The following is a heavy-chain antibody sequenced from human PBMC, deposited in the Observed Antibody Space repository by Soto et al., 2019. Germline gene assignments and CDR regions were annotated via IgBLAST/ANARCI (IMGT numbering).Heavy chain of an antibody. J-gene: IGHJ6*02. CDR2: ISGSGGST. D-gene: IGHD6-13*01. V-gene: IGHV3-23*01. CDR1: GFTFSSYA. CDR3: AKEPGIAAAGIYYGMDV. Sequence: GGSLRLSCAASGFTFSSYAMSWVRQAPGKGLEWVSAISGSGGSTYYADSVKGRFTISRDNSKNTLYLQTNSLRAEDTAVYYCAKEPGIAAAGIYYGMDVWGQGTTVTVSS.